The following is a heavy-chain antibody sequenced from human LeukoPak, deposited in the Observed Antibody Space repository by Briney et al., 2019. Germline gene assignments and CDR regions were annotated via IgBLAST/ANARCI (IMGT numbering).Heavy chain of an antibody. Sequence: PGRSLRLSCAASGFTFSSYGMHWVRQAPGKGLEWVAVISYYGSNKYYADSVKGRFTISRDNSKNTLYLQMNSLRAEDTAVYYCAKDNSNYYDSSGLDYWGQGTLVTVSS. CDR1: GFTFSSYG. V-gene: IGHV3-30*18. CDR2: ISYYGSNK. J-gene: IGHJ4*02. CDR3: AKDNSNYYDSSGLDY. D-gene: IGHD3-22*01.